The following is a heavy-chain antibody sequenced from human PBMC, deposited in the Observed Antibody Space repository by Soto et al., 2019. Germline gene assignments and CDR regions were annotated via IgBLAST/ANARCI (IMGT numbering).Heavy chain of an antibody. V-gene: IGHV3-66*01. CDR2: IYSGGST. Sequence: PGGSLRLSCAASGFTFSSYGMHWVRQAPGKRLEWVSVIYSGGSTYYADSVKGRFTISRDNSKNTLYLQMNSLRAEDTAVYYCVSMTAISFFDYWGQGTLVTVSS. CDR3: VSMTAISFFDY. D-gene: IGHD2-21*02. J-gene: IGHJ4*02. CDR1: GFTFSSYG.